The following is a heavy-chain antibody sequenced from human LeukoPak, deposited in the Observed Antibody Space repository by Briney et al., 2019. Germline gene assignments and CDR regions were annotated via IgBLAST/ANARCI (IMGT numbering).Heavy chain of an antibody. V-gene: IGHV4-4*07. Sequence: SETLSLTCTVSGGSISSYYWSWIRQPAGKGLEWIGRIYTSGSTDYNPSLKSRVTMSVDTSKNQFSLKLSSVTAADTAVYYCARGRIVSWSYYDSSGQNDYWGQGTLVTVYS. CDR1: GGSISSYY. CDR3: ARGRIVSWSYYDSSGQNDY. D-gene: IGHD3-22*01. CDR2: IYTSGST. J-gene: IGHJ4*02.